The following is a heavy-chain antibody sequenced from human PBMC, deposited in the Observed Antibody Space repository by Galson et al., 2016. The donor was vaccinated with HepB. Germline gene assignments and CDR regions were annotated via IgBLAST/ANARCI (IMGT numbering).Heavy chain of an antibody. CDR2: ISTTVRTI. V-gene: IGHV3-48*02. CDR3: ARELVRSAFDL. D-gene: IGHD6-6*01. Sequence: SLRLSCAGSGFAFGTYGINWVRQAPGKGLQWISYISTTVRTIYYADSVVGRFTIPRDNAKNSVYLQMNSLRDDDTAVYYCARELVRSAFDLWGQGTMVTVSS. CDR1: GFAFGTYG. J-gene: IGHJ3*01.